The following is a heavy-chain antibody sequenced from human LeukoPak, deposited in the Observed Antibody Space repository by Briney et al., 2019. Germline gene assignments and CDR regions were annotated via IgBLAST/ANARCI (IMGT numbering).Heavy chain of an antibody. J-gene: IGHJ4*02. CDR3: ARPDSSSWPPYFNY. CDR1: GYSISSGYY. D-gene: IGHD6-13*01. CDR2: IYYSGST. Sequence: PSETLSLTCTVSGYSISSGYYWGWIRQPPGKGLEWIGSIYYSGSTYYNPSLESRVTISVDTSKNQFSLKLSSVTAADTAVYYCARPDSSSWPPYFNYWGQGTLVTVSS. V-gene: IGHV4-38-2*02.